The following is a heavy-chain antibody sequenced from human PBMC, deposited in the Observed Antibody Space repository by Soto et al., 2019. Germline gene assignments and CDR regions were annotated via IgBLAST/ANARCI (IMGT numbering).Heavy chain of an antibody. CDR2: INSDGSST. Sequence: GGSLRLSCAASGFTFSSYWMHWVRQAPGKGLGWVSRINSDGSSTSYADSVKGRFTISRDNAKNTLYLQMNSLRAEDTAVYYCARAGWYSSGPGFDYWGQGTLVTVSS. CDR1: GFTFSSYW. CDR3: ARAGWYSSGPGFDY. V-gene: IGHV3-74*01. J-gene: IGHJ4*02. D-gene: IGHD6-19*01.